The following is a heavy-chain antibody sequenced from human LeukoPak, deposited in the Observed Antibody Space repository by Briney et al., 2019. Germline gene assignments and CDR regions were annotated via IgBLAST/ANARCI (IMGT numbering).Heavy chain of an antibody. Sequence: SETLSLTCTVSGGSISRYYWSWIRQPPGKGLEWIGYIYYSGSTNYNPSLKSRVTISVDTSKNQFSLKLSSVTAADTAVYYCAREGVLGATDYWGQGTLVTVSS. CDR2: IYYSGST. V-gene: IGHV4-59*08. D-gene: IGHD1-26*01. J-gene: IGHJ4*02. CDR3: AREGVLGATDY. CDR1: GGSISRYY.